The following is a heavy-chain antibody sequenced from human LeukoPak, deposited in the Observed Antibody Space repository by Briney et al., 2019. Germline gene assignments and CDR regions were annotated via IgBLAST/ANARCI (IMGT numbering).Heavy chain of an antibody. Sequence: SETLSLTCAVYGGSFSGYYWTWIRQSPGKGLEWIGEINPSGSTYYSPSLKSRLTISRDTSKNQFSLRLSSVTAADTAVYYCARGRQEISMIVVVMTAVSHYLDVWGKGTTVTVSS. CDR1: GGSFSGYY. D-gene: IGHD3-22*01. CDR3: ARGRQEISMIVVVMTAVSHYLDV. J-gene: IGHJ6*03. CDR2: INPSGST. V-gene: IGHV4-34*01.